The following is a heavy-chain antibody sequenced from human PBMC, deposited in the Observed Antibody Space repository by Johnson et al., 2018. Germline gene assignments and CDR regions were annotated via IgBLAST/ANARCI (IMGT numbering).Heavy chain of an antibody. V-gene: IGHV3-74*03. Sequence: VQLQESGGGLVQPGGSLRLSCAASGFTFSSYWMHWVRQAPGEGLVWVAFSNNDGRTSAYADSVKGRFTMSRDNAKNTVHLQMNSLRAEDTAVYYCARGGWGGATPDYWGQGTLVTVSS. D-gene: IGHD3-16*01. CDR3: ARGGWGGATPDY. CDR2: SNNDGRTS. J-gene: IGHJ4*02. CDR1: GFTFSSYW.